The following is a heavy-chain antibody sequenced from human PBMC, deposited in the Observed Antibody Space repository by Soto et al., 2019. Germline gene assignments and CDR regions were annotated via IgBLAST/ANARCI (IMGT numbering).Heavy chain of an antibody. CDR1: GDSDSTNSAT. CDR2: TYYMSKGXX. V-gene: IGHV6-1*01. J-gene: IGHJ5*02. CDR3: ARHDSSFDP. D-gene: IGHD2-21*02. Sequence: PSQTLSLTCAISGDSDSTNSATWNWIRQSPSRGLEWLGMTYYMSKGXXDYAVSVXXRITINPDTSXNQFSXQLNSVTPDDTAVYYCARHDSSFDPWRQGTLVTVSS.